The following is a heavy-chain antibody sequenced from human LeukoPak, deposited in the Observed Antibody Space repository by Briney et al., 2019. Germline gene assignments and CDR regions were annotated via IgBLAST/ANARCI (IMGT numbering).Heavy chain of an antibody. D-gene: IGHD5-18*01. V-gene: IGHV3-7*01. J-gene: IGHJ4*02. Sequence: GSLKLSCAASGFPFSPDWMSWVRQAPGKGLEGVAMIKKSGSATHYVDSVKGRFTISRDSARNSLYLQMSSLKADDTAVYYCASLDTAAIRTGGYWGQGTLVTVSS. CDR2: IKKSGSAT. CDR1: GFPFSPDW. CDR3: ASLDTAAIRTGGY.